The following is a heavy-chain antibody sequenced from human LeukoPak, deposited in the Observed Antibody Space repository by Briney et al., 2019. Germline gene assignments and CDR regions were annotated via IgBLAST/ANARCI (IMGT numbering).Heavy chain of an antibody. CDR3: ARGLSAFAY. Sequence: GGSLRLSCAASGFTFSSYWMSWVRQAPGKGLEWVANMKYDGSEKYYVDSVKGRFTISRDNSKNTLYLQMNSLRAEDTAIYYCARGLSAFAYGGQGPLVTVSS. D-gene: IGHD3-16*02. CDR2: MKYDGSEK. CDR1: GFTFSSYW. V-gene: IGHV3-7*03. J-gene: IGHJ4*02.